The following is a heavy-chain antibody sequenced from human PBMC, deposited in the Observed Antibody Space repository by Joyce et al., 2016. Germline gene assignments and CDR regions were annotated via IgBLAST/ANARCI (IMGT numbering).Heavy chain of an antibody. V-gene: IGHV3-49*05. J-gene: IGHJ5*02. D-gene: IGHD2-15*01. CDR2: IRSKSYGGKT. Sequence: EVQLVESGGGLVKPGWSLRLSCLSSGFIFGDYAMNWFRQAPGKGLEVVGCIRSKSYGGKTDYAASVKVRFTISRDDSKSIAYLQMNSLKTEDTAVYYCTRIGDCSGGSCYEGWFDPWGQGTLVTVSS. CDR1: GFIFGDYA. CDR3: TRIGDCSGGSCYEGWFDP.